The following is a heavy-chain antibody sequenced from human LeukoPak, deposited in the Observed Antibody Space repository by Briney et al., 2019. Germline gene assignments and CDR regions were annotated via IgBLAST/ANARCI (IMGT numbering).Heavy chain of an antibody. CDR1: GFTFRNYV. CDR3: AKGDSSNPNDY. Sequence: GGSLGLSCAASGFTFRNYVMHWVRQAPGKGLEWISLISASGGSTYYADSVKGRFTISRDNSKDTLSLQMSSLRAEDTAVYYCAKGDSSNPNDYWGQGTQVTVSS. V-gene: IGHV3-23*01. CDR2: ISASGGST. D-gene: IGHD1-14*01. J-gene: IGHJ4*02.